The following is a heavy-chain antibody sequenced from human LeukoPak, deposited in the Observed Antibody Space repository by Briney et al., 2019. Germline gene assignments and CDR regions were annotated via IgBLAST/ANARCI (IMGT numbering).Heavy chain of an antibody. V-gene: IGHV1-69*13. D-gene: IGHD6-19*01. CDR1: GYTFTGYY. CDR2: IIPIFGTA. J-gene: IGHJ4*02. CDR3: ARRPSSGWDYYFDY. Sequence: SAKVSCKASGYTFTGYYMHWVRQAPGQGLEWMRGIIPIFGTANYAQKFQGRVTITADESTSTAYMELSSLRSEDTAVYYCARRPSSGWDYYFDYWGQGTLVTVSS.